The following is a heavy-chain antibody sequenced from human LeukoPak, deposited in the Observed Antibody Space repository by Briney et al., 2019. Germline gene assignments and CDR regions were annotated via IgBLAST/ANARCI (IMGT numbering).Heavy chain of an antibody. D-gene: IGHD3-10*01. V-gene: IGHV4-34*01. CDR2: INHGGST. CDR3: ARGPRRYGSGSYYNY. CDR1: GGSFSGYY. J-gene: IGHJ4*02. Sequence: SETLSLTRAVYGGSFSGYYWSWIRQPPGKGLEWIGEINHGGSTNYNPSLKSRVTISVDTSKNQFSLKLSSVTAADTAVYYCARGPRRYGSGSYYNYWGQGTLVTVSS.